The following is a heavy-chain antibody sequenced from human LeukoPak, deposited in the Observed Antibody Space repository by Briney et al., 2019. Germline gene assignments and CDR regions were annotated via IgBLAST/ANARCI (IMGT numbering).Heavy chain of an antibody. Sequence: AASVKVSCKAPGYTLTRHYMHWVRQAPGQGLEWMGIINPSGDITSYAQKFQGRVTMTRETSASTVYMELSSLESEDTAVYYCASQYYDSAGNPTFDYWGQGTLVSVSP. J-gene: IGHJ4*02. CDR3: ASQYYDSAGNPTFDY. CDR2: INPSGDIT. D-gene: IGHD3-16*01. CDR1: GYTLTRHY. V-gene: IGHV1-46*01.